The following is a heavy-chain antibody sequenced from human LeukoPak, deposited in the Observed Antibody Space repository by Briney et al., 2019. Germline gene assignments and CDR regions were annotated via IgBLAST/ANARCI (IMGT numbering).Heavy chain of an antibody. J-gene: IGHJ4*02. Sequence: ASVEVSCKASGYTFTGYYMHWVRQAPGQGLEWMGWINPNSGGTNYAQKFQGRVTMTRDTSISTAYMELSRLRSDDTAVYYCARDSGYYRHFYFYWGQGTLVTVSS. D-gene: IGHD3-22*01. CDR2: INPNSGGT. CDR1: GYTFTGYY. V-gene: IGHV1-2*02. CDR3: ARDSGYYRHFYFY.